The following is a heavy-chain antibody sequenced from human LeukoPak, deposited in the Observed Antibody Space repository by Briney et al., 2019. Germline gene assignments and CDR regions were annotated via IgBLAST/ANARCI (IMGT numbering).Heavy chain of an antibody. CDR1: GSTFSDYA. Sequence: PGGSLRLSCAASGSTFSDYAMSWVRPAHGKGLEWVSVISDGVGTTYYAVSVRGRFTISRDNSKSRLYLQMNSLRGEDTAVYYCAKAFQRGVLITSQDWGQGTQVTVSS. CDR2: ISDGVGTT. V-gene: IGHV3-23*01. CDR3: AKAFQRGVLITSQD. D-gene: IGHD3-10*01. J-gene: IGHJ4*02.